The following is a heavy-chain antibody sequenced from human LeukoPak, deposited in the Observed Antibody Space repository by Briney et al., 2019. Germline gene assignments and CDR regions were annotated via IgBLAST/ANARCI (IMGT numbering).Heavy chain of an antibody. V-gene: IGHV1-18*01. D-gene: IGHD2-21*01. Sequence: GASVKVSCRASSYSFTSYGINWVRQAPGQGLEWMGWISGYNGDRNYAQKLQDRVTMTTDTSTSTAYMELRGLRSDDTAVYYCARAAIYYYYTDVWGKGTTVTVSS. CDR2: ISGYNGDR. CDR3: ARAAIYYYYTDV. J-gene: IGHJ6*03. CDR1: SYSFTSYG.